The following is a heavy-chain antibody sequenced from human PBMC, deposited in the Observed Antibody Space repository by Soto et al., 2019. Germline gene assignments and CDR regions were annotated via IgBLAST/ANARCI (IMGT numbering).Heavy chain of an antibody. CDR2: IIPILGIA. J-gene: IGHJ4*02. V-gene: IGHV1-69*02. D-gene: IGHD2-2*01. CDR3: ARGYRRDIVVVPADQ. CDR1: GGTFSSYT. Sequence: GASVKVSCKASGGTFSSYTISWVRRAPGQGLEWMGRIIPILGIANYAQKFQGRVTITADKSTSTAYMELSSLRSEDTAVYYCARGYRRDIVVVPADQWGQGTLVTVSS.